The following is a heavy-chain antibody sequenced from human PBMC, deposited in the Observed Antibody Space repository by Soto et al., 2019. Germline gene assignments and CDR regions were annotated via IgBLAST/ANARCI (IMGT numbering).Heavy chain of an antibody. CDR3: AGSATVTALMEFPYYFDY. CDR1: GGSISSSSYY. CDR2: IYYSGST. D-gene: IGHD4-17*01. Sequence: QLQLQESGPGLVKPSETLSLTCTVSGGSISSSSYYWGWIRQPPGKGLEWIGSIYYSGSTYYNPSLNSRGTISVDTSKNQFSLKLISVTAADTGVYYCAGSATVTALMEFPYYFDYWGQGTLVTVSS. J-gene: IGHJ4*02. V-gene: IGHV4-39*01.